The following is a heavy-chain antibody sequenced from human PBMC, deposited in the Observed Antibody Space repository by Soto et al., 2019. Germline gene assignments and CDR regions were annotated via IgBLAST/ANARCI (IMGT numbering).Heavy chain of an antibody. V-gene: IGHV3-30*18. CDR3: AKDGLRRGYYGSGSPYYYGMDV. J-gene: IGHJ6*02. CDR2: ISYDGSNK. Sequence: PGGSLRLSCAASGFTFSSYGMHWVRQAPGKGLEWVAVISYDGSNKYYADSVKGRFTISRDNSKNTLYLQMNSLRAEDTAVYYCAKDGLRRGYYGSGSPYYYGMDVWGQGTTVTVSS. CDR1: GFTFSSYG. D-gene: IGHD3-10*01.